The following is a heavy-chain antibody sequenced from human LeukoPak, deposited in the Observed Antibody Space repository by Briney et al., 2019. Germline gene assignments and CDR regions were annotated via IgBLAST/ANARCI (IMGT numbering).Heavy chain of an antibody. V-gene: IGHV3-23*01. D-gene: IGHD3-22*01. J-gene: IGHJ4*02. CDR1: GFTFSSYA. CDR2: ISGSGGST. Sequence: PGGSLRLSCAASGFTFSSYAMSWVRQAPGKGLEWVSAISGSGGSTYYADSVKGRFTISRDNSKNTLYLQMNSLRAEDTAVYYCAKDWWGYYDSSGYYVDWGQGTLVTVSS. CDR3: AKDWWGYYDSSGYYVD.